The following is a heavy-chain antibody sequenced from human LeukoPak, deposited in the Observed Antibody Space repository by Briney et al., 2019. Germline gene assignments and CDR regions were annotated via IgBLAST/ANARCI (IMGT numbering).Heavy chain of an antibody. CDR1: GGSFSGYY. V-gene: IGHV4-34*01. Sequence: SETLSLTCAVYGGSFSGYYWSRIRQPPGKGLEWIGEINHSGSTNYNPSLKSRVTISVDTSKNQFSLKLSSVTAADTAVYYCARWKGIAVAGITRYYYYYYMDVWGKGTTVTVSS. D-gene: IGHD6-19*01. CDR2: INHSGST. J-gene: IGHJ6*03. CDR3: ARWKGIAVAGITRYYYYYYMDV.